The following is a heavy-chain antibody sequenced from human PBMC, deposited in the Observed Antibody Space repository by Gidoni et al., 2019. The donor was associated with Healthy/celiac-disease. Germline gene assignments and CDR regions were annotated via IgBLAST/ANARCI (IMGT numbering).Heavy chain of an antibody. CDR1: GGSISSYY. V-gene: IGHV4-59*01. CDR3: ARATGDYYDSSGYVDY. D-gene: IGHD3-22*01. J-gene: IGHJ4*02. Sequence: QVQLQESGPGLVKPSETLSLTCTVSGGSISSYYWSWIRQPPGKGLEWIGYIYYSGSTNYNPSLKSRVTISVDTSKNQFSLKLSSVTAADTAVYYCARATGDYYDSSGYVDYWGQGTLVTVSS. CDR2: IYYSGST.